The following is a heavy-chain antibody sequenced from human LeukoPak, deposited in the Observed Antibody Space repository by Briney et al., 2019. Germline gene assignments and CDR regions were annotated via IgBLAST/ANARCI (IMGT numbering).Heavy chain of an antibody. CDR3: ARDGSTVTTYHDAFDI. CDR2: ISSSGSTI. Sequence: GGSLRLSCAASGFPFSSYEMTWLRQAPGKGLEWVSYISSSGSTIYYADSVKGRFTISRDNAKNSLYLQMNSLRAEDTAVYYCARDGSTVTTYHDAFDIWGQGTMVTVSS. J-gene: IGHJ3*02. V-gene: IGHV3-48*03. CDR1: GFPFSSYE. D-gene: IGHD4-17*01.